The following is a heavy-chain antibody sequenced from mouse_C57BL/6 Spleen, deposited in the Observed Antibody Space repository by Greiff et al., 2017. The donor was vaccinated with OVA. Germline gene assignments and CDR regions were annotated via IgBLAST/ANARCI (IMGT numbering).Heavy chain of an antibody. CDR2: ISSGSSTI. D-gene: IGHD2-1*01. J-gene: IGHJ4*01. CDR1: RFTFSDYG. Sequence: EVKVVESGGGLVKPGGSLKLSCAASRFTFSDYGMHWVRQAPEKGLEWVAYISSGSSTIYYADTVKGRFTISRDTAKNTLFLQMTSLRSEDTAMYYCANIYYGNFYAKDYWGQGTSVTVSS. CDR3: ANIYYGNFYAKDY. V-gene: IGHV5-17*01.